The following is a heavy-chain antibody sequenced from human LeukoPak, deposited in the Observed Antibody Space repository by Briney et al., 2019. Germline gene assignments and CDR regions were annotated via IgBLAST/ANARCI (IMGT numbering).Heavy chain of an antibody. J-gene: IGHJ4*02. CDR1: GFTFSNYY. Sequence: GGSLRLSFAASGFTFSNYYMNWVRQAPGKGLEWISSISGTSSYIFYADSMKGRFIVSRDNAKNSLFLQMNSLRAEDTAVYYCGRAGDYWGQGTLVTVSS. V-gene: IGHV3-21*06. D-gene: IGHD7-27*01. CDR2: ISGTSSYI. CDR3: GRAGDY.